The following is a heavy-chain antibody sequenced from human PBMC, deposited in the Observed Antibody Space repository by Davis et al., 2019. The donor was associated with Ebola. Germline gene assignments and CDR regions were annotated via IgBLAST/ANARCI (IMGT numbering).Heavy chain of an antibody. D-gene: IGHD2-15*01. CDR1: GFTFTNYW. CDR2: IKSDGSDT. V-gene: IGHV3-74*01. Sequence: HTGGSLRLSCAAFGFTFTNYWMHWVRQAPGKGLVWVSRIKSDGSDTKYADSVKGRFTISRDNSKNTLYLQMNSLRAEDTAVYYCAKDAPYCSGGSCDSNWFDPWGQGTMVTVSS. CDR3: AKDAPYCSGGSCDSNWFDP. J-gene: IGHJ5*02.